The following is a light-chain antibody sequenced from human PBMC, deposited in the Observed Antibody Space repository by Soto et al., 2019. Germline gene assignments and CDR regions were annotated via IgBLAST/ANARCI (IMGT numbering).Light chain of an antibody. CDR3: SSYTTSSTVL. CDR2: EVT. Sequence: QSALTQPASVSGSPGQSITISCAGTRSDIGVYNYVSWYQQHPGKAPKLMIYEVTNRPSGVSNRFSGSKSVNTASLTISGLQAEDEADYYCSSYTTSSTVLFGGGTKLTVL. CDR1: RSDIGVYNY. V-gene: IGLV2-14*01. J-gene: IGLJ2*01.